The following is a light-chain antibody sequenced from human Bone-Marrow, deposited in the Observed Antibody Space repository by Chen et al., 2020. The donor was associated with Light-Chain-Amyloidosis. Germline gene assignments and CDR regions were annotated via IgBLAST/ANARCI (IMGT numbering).Light chain of an antibody. J-gene: IGLJ1*01. CDR1: SGDVGTYNY. V-gene: IGLV2-14*01. CDR3: SSFTSSSSYV. Sequence: QSALTQPASVSGSPGQAITIPCTGTSGDVGTYNYVSWYQQHPGKAPKVMIYAVSNRPSGVSNRFSGSKSGNTASLTISGLQAEDEADYYCSSFTSSSSYVFGPGTKVTVL. CDR2: AVS.